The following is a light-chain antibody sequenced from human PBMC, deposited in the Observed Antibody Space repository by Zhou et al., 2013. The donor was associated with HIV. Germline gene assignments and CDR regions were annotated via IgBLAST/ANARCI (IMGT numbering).Light chain of an antibody. Sequence: DIQMTQSPSTLSASVGDRVTIACRASQSINNWLAWYQQRPGKAPKLLIYKASNLESGVPLRFSGSRSGTEFALTISSLQPDDYGTYYCQQCDNYSITFGQGTRLEIK. CDR3: QQCDNYSIT. CDR2: KAS. J-gene: IGKJ5*01. CDR1: QSINNW. V-gene: IGKV1-5*03.